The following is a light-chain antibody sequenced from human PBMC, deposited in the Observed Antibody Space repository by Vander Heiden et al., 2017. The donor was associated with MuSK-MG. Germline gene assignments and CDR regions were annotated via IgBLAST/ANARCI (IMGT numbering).Light chain of an antibody. CDR3: QSADSSGTPWV. Sequence: SYEVTQPPSVSVSPGQTARITCSGDALPKQYAYWYQQKPGQAPVLVIYKDSERPSGIPERFSGSSSGTTVTLTISGVQAEDEADYYCQSADSSGTPWVFGGGTKLTVL. CDR2: KDS. CDR1: ALPKQY. V-gene: IGLV3-25*03. J-gene: IGLJ3*02.